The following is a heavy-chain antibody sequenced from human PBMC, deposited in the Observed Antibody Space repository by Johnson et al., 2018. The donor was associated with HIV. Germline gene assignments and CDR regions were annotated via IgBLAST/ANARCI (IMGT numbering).Heavy chain of an antibody. D-gene: IGHD1-26*01. CDR3: ARGANSGSYFGAFDI. Sequence: VQLVESGGGVVQPGRSVRLSCAASGFTFNNYAMHWVRQAPGKGLEWVAVISYDGSNTYYADSVKGRFTISRDNSKNTLYLQMNSLRAEDTAVYYCARGANSGSYFGAFDIWGRGTMVTVSS. J-gene: IGHJ3*02. V-gene: IGHV3-30*04. CDR2: ISYDGSNT. CDR1: GFTFNNYA.